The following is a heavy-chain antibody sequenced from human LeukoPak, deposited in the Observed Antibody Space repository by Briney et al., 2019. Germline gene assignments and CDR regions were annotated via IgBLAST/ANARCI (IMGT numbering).Heavy chain of an antibody. V-gene: IGHV1-8*01. CDR2: MNPNSGNT. J-gene: IGHJ4*02. CDR1: GYTFTSYD. Sequence: GASVKISCKASGYTFTSYDINWVRQATGQGLEWMGWMNPNSGNTGYAQKFQGRVTMTRNTSISTAYMELSSLRSEDTAVYYCARMYYYDSSGYYRHFDYWGQGTLVTVSS. D-gene: IGHD3-22*01. CDR3: ARMYYYDSSGYYRHFDY.